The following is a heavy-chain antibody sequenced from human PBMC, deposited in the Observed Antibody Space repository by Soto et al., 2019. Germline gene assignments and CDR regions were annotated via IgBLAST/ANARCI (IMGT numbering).Heavy chain of an antibody. D-gene: IGHD5-12*01. Sequence: SETLSLTCTVSGGSISSYYWSWIRQPPGKGLEWIGYIYYSGSTNYNPSLKSRVTISVDTSKNQFSLKLSSVTAADTAVYYCARSPAIGYSGYVLNFDYWGQGNLVTVYS. CDR3: ARSPAIGYSGYVLNFDY. V-gene: IGHV4-59*01. CDR1: GGSISSYY. CDR2: IYYSGST. J-gene: IGHJ4*02.